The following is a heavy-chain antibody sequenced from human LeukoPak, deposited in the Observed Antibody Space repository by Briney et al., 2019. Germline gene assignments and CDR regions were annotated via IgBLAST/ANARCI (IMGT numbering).Heavy chain of an antibody. Sequence: TTGESLKISRKVSGYNFTTTYWIGWLRQMPGKGLEWMGIIYPGDSDTRYSPSFQGQVTISADKSINTAYLQWSSLEASDTAMYYCARVQWGVDYWGQGTPVTVSS. D-gene: IGHD1-1*01. CDR3: ARVQWGVDY. V-gene: IGHV5-51*01. CDR1: GYNFTTTYW. J-gene: IGHJ4*02. CDR2: IYPGDSDT.